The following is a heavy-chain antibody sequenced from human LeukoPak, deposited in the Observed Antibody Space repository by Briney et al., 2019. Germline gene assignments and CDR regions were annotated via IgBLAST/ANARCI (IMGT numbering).Heavy chain of an antibody. CDR3: ARAGPGSYYYDSMDAFDI. CDR2: IIPIFGTA. V-gene: IGHV1-69*05. CDR1: GGTFSSYA. D-gene: IGHD3-22*01. Sequence: ASVKVSCKASGGTFSSYAISWVRQAPGQGLEWMGGIIPIFGTANYAQKFQGRVTITTDESTSTAYMELSSLRSEDTAVYYCARAGPGSYYYDSMDAFDIWGQGTMVTVSS. J-gene: IGHJ3*02.